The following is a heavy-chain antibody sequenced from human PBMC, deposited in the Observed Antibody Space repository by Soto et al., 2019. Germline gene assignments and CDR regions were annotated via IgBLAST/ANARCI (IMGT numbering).Heavy chain of an antibody. D-gene: IGHD6-13*01. V-gene: IGHV1-24*01. CDR2: FDPADGET. J-gene: IGHJ5*02. Sequence: QVQLVQSGAEVKKPGPSVKVSCKVSGYTLTELSMHWVRQAPGKGLGWMGGFDPADGETIYAQKFQGRVTMTEDTSTDTAYMELSSLGSEDTAVYYCATAGSSSWYAPFDPWGQGTLVTVSS. CDR3: ATAGSSSWYAPFDP. CDR1: GYTLTELS.